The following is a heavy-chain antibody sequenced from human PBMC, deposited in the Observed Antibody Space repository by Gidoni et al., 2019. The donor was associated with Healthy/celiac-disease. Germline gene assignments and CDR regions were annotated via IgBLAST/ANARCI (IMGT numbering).Heavy chain of an antibody. CDR2: ISAYNGNT. CDR1: GYTFTSYG. D-gene: IGHD3-16*02. J-gene: IGHJ4*02. CDR3: ARPTWGELSLYYFDY. Sequence: QVQLVQSGAEVKKPGASVKVSCKASGYTFTSYGISWVRQAPGQGLEWMGWISAYNGNTNYAQKLQARVTMTTDTSTSTAYMELRSLRSDDTAVYYCARPTWGELSLYYFDYWGQGTLVTVSS. V-gene: IGHV1-18*01.